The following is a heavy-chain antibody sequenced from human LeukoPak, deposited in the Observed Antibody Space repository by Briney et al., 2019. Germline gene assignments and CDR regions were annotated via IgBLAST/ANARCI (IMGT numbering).Heavy chain of an antibody. V-gene: IGHV3-23*01. Sequence: GGSLRLSCAASGFTFSSYAMSWVRQAPGKGLEWVSAISGSGGSTYYADSVKGRFTISRDNSKNTLYLQMNSLRAEDTAVYYCAKDYDFWSGNSDAFDIWGQGTMVTVSS. CDR1: GFTFSSYA. D-gene: IGHD3-3*01. CDR2: ISGSGGST. CDR3: AKDYDFWSGNSDAFDI. J-gene: IGHJ3*02.